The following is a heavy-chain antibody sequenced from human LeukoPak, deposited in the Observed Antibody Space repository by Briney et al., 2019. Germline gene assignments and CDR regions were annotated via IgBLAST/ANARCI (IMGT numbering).Heavy chain of an antibody. CDR1: GFTFSSYA. J-gene: IGHJ4*02. Sequence: GGSLRLSCAASGFTFSSYAMHWVRQAPGKGLEWVALISYDGSNKYYADSVKGRFTISRDNSKNTLYLQMNSLRAEDTAVYYCAKELNYYDSSGYYIRWGQGTLVTVSS. V-gene: IGHV3-30*04. D-gene: IGHD3-22*01. CDR2: ISYDGSNK. CDR3: AKELNYYDSSGYYIR.